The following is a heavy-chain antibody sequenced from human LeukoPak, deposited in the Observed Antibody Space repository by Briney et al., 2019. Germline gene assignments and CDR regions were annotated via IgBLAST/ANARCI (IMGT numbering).Heavy chain of an antibody. CDR1: GLTLSSYE. CDR3: AELGITMVGGV. V-gene: IGHV3-48*03. D-gene: IGHD3-10*02. Sequence: GGCLRLSCAASGLTLSSYEMNCVRQAPGRGRGWVSYISSSGSTIYYADSVKGRFTICRDNAKNSLYLKMSSLRAEDTAVYYCAELGITMVGGVWGKGTTVTISS. CDR2: ISSSGSTI. J-gene: IGHJ6*04.